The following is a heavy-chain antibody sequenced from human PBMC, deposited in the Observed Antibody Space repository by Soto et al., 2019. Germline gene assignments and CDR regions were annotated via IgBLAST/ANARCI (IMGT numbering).Heavy chain of an antibody. J-gene: IGHJ6*02. CDR2: IYWDDDK. D-gene: IGHD3-9*01. V-gene: IGHV2-5*02. CDR3: AHVLGYFGYGMDV. CDR1: GFSLRTSGLG. Sequence: QITLQESGPPLVKPTQTLTLTCTFSGFSLRTSGLGVAWIRQPPGKALEWLALIYWDDDKRFSPSLRSRLTITRDVSKNQVVLRMPNMDPVDTATYYCAHVLGYFGYGMDVWGQGTTVSVSS.